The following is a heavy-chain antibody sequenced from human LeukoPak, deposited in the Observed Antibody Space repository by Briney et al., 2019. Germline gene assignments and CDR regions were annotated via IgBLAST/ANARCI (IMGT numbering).Heavy chain of an antibody. CDR2: IIPILGIA. CDR3: ARYPWIDDYYYYGVDV. J-gene: IGHJ6*02. V-gene: IGHV1-69*02. Sequence: ASVKVSCKASGGTFSSYTISWVRQAPGQGLEWMGRIIPILGIANYAQKFQGRVTITADKSTSTAYMELSSLRSEDTAVYYCARYPWIDDYYYYGVDVWGQGTTVTVSS. D-gene: IGHD2-2*03. CDR1: GGTFSSYT.